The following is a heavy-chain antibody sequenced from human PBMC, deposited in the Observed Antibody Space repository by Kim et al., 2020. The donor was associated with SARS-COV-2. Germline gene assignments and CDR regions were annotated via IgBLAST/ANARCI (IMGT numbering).Heavy chain of an antibody. D-gene: IGHD6-13*01. V-gene: IGHV4-34*01. CDR3: ARGRAAARIGVGY. J-gene: IGHJ4*02. Sequence: YNPALKSRVTISVDTSKNQFSLKRSSVTAADTAVYYCARGRAAARIGVGYWGQGTLVTLSS.